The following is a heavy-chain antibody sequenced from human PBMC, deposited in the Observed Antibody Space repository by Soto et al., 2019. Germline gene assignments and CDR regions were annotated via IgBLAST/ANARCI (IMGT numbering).Heavy chain of an antibody. D-gene: IGHD2-21*02. J-gene: IGHJ4*02. Sequence: GGSLRLSCAASGFTFSNAWMNWVRQAPGKGLEWVGRIKSKTDGGTTDYAAPVKGRFTISRDDSKNTLYLQMNSLKTEDTAVYYCTTAWHIVVVTAIDYWGQGTLVTVSS. CDR1: GFTFSNAW. CDR2: IKSKTDGGTT. V-gene: IGHV3-15*07. CDR3: TTAWHIVVVTAIDY.